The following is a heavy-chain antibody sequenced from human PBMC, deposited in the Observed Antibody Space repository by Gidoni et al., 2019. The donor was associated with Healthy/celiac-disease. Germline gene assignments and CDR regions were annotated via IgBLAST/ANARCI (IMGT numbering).Heavy chain of an antibody. CDR1: GFTFSSYS. CDR3: ARDLGYCSSTSCLDYYYMDV. J-gene: IGHJ6*03. D-gene: IGHD2-2*01. V-gene: IGHV3-21*01. Sequence: EVQLVESGGGLVKPGGSLRLSCAASGFTFSSYSMTWVRQAPGKGLEWVSSISSSSSYIYYADSVKGRFTISRDNAKNSLYLQMNSLRAEDTAVYYCARDLGYCSSTSCLDYYYMDVWGKGTTVTVSS. CDR2: ISSSSSYI.